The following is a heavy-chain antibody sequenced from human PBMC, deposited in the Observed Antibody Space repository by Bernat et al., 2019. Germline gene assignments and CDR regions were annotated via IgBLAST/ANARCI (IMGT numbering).Heavy chain of an antibody. Sequence: VQLVESGGGVVQPGRSLRLSCAASGFTFSSYAMHWVRQAPGKGLEWVANIKQDGSTIYYVDSVKGRFTISRENAKNSLYLQMNSLRVEDTAMFYCARLMGDHSTFDYWGQGTLVTVSS. D-gene: IGHD2/OR15-2a*01. CDR2: IKQDGSTI. CDR1: GFTFSSYA. J-gene: IGHJ4*02. V-gene: IGHV3-7*01. CDR3: ARLMGDHSTFDY.